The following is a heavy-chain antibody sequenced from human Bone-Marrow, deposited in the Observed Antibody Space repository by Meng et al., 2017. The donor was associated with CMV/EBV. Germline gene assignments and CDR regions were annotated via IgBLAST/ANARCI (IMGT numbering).Heavy chain of an antibody. Sequence: GGSLRLSCAASGFTFSSYGMHWVRQAPGKGLEWVAVIWYDGSNKYYADSVKGRFTISRDNSKNTLYLQMNSLRAEDTAVYYCATDIVVVPPHAFDIWGQGTMVTVSS. V-gene: IGHV3-33*01. D-gene: IGHD2-2*01. CDR1: GFTFSSYG. CDR3: ATDIVVVPPHAFDI. J-gene: IGHJ3*02. CDR2: IWYDGSNK.